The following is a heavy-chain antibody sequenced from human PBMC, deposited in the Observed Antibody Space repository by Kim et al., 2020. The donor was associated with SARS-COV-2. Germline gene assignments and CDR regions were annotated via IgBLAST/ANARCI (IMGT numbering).Heavy chain of an antibody. Sequence: GGSLRLSCAASGFTFSNYAMTWVRQAPGKGLEWVSGISGSGGLTYYADSVKGRFTISRDNSKNTLSLQMNSLRGEDTAIYFCAKQETQERRLPNPGSWGQGTLVTVSS. CDR1: GFTFSNYA. CDR3: AKQETQERRLPNPGS. V-gene: IGHV3-23*01. D-gene: IGHD6-25*01. CDR2: ISGSGGLT. J-gene: IGHJ5*02.